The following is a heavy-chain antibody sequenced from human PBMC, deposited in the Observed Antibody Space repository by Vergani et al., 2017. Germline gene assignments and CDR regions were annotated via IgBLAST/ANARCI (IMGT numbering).Heavy chain of an antibody. CDR2: IRSDESRR. Sequence: QVQLVESGGGVVQPGGSLRLSCAASGFTFNSYGMHWVRQAPGKGLEWVASIRSDESRRYYGDSMEGPFTISRDNSKNTLYLQMKSLRPEDTAVYYCAKEGGGNCGGGTCYPEYWGQGTLVIVSS. D-gene: IGHD2-15*01. V-gene: IGHV3-30*02. CDR3: AKEGGGNCGGGTCYPEY. CDR1: GFTFNSYG. J-gene: IGHJ4*02.